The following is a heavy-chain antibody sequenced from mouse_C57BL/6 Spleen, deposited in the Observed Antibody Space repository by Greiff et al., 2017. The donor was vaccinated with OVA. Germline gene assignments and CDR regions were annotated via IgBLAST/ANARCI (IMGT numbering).Heavy chain of an antibody. CDR2: INPYNGGT. V-gene: IGHV1-19*01. Sequence: SGPVLVKPGASVKMSCKASGYTFTDYYMNWVKQSHGKSLEWIGVINPYNGGTSYNQKFKGKATLTVDKSSSTAYMELNSLTSEDSAVDYCARRTVPTYYFDYWGQGTTLTVSS. J-gene: IGHJ2*01. D-gene: IGHD1-1*01. CDR1: GYTFTDYY. CDR3: ARRTVPTYYFDY.